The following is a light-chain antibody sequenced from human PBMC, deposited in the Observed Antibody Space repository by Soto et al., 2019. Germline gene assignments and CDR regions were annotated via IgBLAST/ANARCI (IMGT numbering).Light chain of an antibody. V-gene: IGLV2-14*03. CDR3: SSYTSSSTLYV. CDR2: DVA. CDR1: SIDVGGYNY. Sequence: LTQPASVSGSPGQSIAISCTGASIDVGGYNYVSWYQQHPGKAPKLMIYDVASRPSGVSDRFSGSKSGNTASLTISGLQAEDEADYYCSSYTSSSTLYVFGTGTKVTVL. J-gene: IGLJ1*01.